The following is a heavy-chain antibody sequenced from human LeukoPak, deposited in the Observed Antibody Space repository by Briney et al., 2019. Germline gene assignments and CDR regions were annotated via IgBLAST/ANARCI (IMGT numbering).Heavy chain of an antibody. CDR1: GGSFSGYY. V-gene: IGHV4-34*01. D-gene: IGHD1-14*01. CDR3: VRGRFYNTPPNDY. CDR2: INHSGST. J-gene: IGHJ4*02. Sequence: SETLSLTCAVYGGSFSGYYWSWIRQPPGKGLEWIGEINHSGSTNYNPSLKSRVTISVDTSKNQFSLKLSSVTAADTAVYYCVRGRFYNTPPNDYWGQGTLVTVSS.